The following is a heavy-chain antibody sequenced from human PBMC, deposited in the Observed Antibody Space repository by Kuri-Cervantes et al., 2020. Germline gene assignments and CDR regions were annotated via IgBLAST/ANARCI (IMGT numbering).Heavy chain of an antibody. CDR3: ARPGLISVADYYFDS. J-gene: IGHJ4*02. V-gene: IGHV3-74*01. D-gene: IGHD6-19*01. CDR1: GFTFSSHW. Sequence: GGSLRLSCAASGFTFSSHWMHWVRQTPGKGLVWVSRINGDGSVATYADSVKGRFTISRDNAKNTLYLQMNSLRAEDTAIYYCARPGLISVADYYFDSWGQGTLVTVSS. CDR2: INGDGSVA.